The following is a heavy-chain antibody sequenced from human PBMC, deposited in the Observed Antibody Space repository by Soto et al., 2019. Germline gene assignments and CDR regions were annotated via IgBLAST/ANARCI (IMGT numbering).Heavy chain of an antibody. CDR1: GGSVSSGSYY. CDR2: IYYSGCT. CDR3: AGGGGVTATFDY. D-gene: IGHD5-18*01. V-gene: IGHV4-61*01. Sequence: SETLSLTCTVSGGSVSSGSYYWSWTRQPPGKGLEWIGYIYYSGCTNYSPSLKSLVTISVDTSKNQFSLKLSSVTAADTDVYYCAGGGGVTATFDYWGQGTLVTVSS. J-gene: IGHJ4*02.